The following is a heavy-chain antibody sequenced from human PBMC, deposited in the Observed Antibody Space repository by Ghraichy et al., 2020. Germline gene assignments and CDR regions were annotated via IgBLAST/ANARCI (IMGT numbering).Heavy chain of an antibody. D-gene: IGHD6-13*01. CDR3: ARGSAAGTIPKLVWFDP. V-gene: IGHV3-21*01. CDR1: GFTFSSYS. CDR2: ISSSSSYI. Sequence: GGSLRLSCAASGFTFSSYSMNWVRQAPGKGLEWVSSISSSSSYIYYADSVKGRFTISRDNAKNSLYLQMNSLRAEDTAVYYCARGSAAGTIPKLVWFDPWGQGTLVTVSS. J-gene: IGHJ5*02.